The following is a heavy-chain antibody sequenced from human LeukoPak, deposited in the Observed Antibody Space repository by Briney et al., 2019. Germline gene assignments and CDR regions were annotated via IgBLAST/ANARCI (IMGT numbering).Heavy chain of an antibody. V-gene: IGHV4-59*12. D-gene: IGHD2-21*01. Sequence: SETLSLTCTVSGGSISSYYWSWIRQPPGKGLEWIGYIYYSGSTNYNPSLKSRVTIAVETSNNQFSLKLRSVTAADAAVYYCVRGRPRGLVLIKYLFDYWGQGTQVIASS. CDR2: IYYSGST. CDR1: GGSISSYY. J-gene: IGHJ4*02. CDR3: VRGRPRGLVLIKYLFDY.